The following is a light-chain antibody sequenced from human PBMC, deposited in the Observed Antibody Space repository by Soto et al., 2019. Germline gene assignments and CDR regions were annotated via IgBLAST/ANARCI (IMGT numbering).Light chain of an antibody. CDR2: DAY. CDR3: HQYVSSPLT. J-gene: IGKJ2*01. Sequence: EIVLTQSPGTLSLSPGEGATVSCRASQSVNSNLLAWFQQKPGQAPRLLIHDAYRRATGIPDRFSGSGSGTDFTLSISRLEPEDFAVYYCHQYVSSPLTFGQGTKLEIK. V-gene: IGKV3-20*01. CDR1: QSVNSNL.